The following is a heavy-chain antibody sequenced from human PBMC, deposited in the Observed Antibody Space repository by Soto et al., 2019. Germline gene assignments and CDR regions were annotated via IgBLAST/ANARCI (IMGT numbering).Heavy chain of an antibody. V-gene: IGHV1-8*01. CDR2: INPNSGNI. CDR1: GDTFTTYD. D-gene: IGHD3-10*01. J-gene: IGHJ4*02. CDR3: ARGRASGSYYLLDY. Sequence: ASVKVSCKASGDTFTTYDINWVRQATGHGLEWMGWINPNSGNIGYAQRFQGRVTMTRDTAIRTAYMEVSSLRSDDTAVYYCARGRASGSYYLLDYWGQGTLVTAPQ.